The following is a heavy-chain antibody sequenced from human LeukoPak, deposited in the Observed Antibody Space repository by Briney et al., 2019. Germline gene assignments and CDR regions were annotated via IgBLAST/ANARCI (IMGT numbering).Heavy chain of an antibody. J-gene: IGHJ4*02. CDR3: AKLLNDYGDYYFDY. CDR2: ITSSSSYT. D-gene: IGHD4-17*01. V-gene: IGHV3-21*04. Sequence: GGSLRLSCAASGFTFSTYNMNWVRQAPGKGLEWVSSITSSSSYTFYADSVRGRFTISRDNAKNSLYLQMNSLRAEDTAVYYCAKLLNDYGDYYFDYWGQGTLVTVSS. CDR1: GFTFSTYN.